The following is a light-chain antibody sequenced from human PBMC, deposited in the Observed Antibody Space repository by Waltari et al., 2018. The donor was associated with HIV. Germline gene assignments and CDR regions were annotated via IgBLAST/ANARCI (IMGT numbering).Light chain of an antibody. CDR3: QQSYSNPS. V-gene: IGKV1-39*01. CDR1: QNIGTY. Sequence: DIQLIQSPPSLSEPVGEGVIITCRASQNIGTYLNWYQHISGKAPKLLVSGATVLQSGVPSRFSGSGSGTLFTLKIASLEPEDSAVYYCQQSYSNPSFGQGTRLEI. CDR2: GAT. J-gene: IGKJ2*03.